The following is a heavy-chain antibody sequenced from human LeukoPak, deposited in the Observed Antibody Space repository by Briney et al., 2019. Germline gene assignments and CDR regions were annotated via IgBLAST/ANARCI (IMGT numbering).Heavy chain of an antibody. CDR3: ASTGIGAFDI. J-gene: IGHJ3*02. Sequence: PSETLSLTCTVSGGSISTGGYYRNWIRQHPGKGLEWIGCIYNRGSTCYNASLKSRITISLDTSKNQFSLKLRSVTAADTAVYYCASTGIGAFDIWGQGTMVTVSS. D-gene: IGHD4-17*01. CDR1: GGSISTGGYY. V-gene: IGHV4-31*03. CDR2: IYNRGST.